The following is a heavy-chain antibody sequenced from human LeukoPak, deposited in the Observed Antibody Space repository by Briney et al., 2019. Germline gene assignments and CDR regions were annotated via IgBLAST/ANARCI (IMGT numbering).Heavy chain of an antibody. V-gene: IGHV6-1*01. J-gene: IGHJ4*02. Sequence: SQTLSLTCTISGDSVSSNSAAWNWIRQSPSRGLEWLGRTHYRSKWYNDYAVSVKSRITINPDTSKNQFSLQLNSVTPEDTAVYYCARDSDFQDSSSGIDYWGQGTLVTVSS. CDR3: ARDSDFQDSSSGIDY. CDR1: GDSVSSNSAA. D-gene: IGHD6-6*01. CDR2: THYRSKWYN.